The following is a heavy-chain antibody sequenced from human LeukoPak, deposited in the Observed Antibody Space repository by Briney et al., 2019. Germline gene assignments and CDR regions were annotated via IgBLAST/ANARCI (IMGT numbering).Heavy chain of an antibody. V-gene: IGHV3-23*01. CDR1: GFIFNNYA. CDR3: ARDQGTRGYSYGSPGVYY. D-gene: IGHD5-18*01. Sequence: GGSLRLSCAASGFIFNNYAMHWVRQAPGKGLEWVSTIGGSGITTFYADSVKGRFTISRDNSKNTLYLQMNSLRAEDTAVYYCARDQGTRGYSYGSPGVYYWGQGTLVTVSS. CDR2: IGGSGITT. J-gene: IGHJ4*02.